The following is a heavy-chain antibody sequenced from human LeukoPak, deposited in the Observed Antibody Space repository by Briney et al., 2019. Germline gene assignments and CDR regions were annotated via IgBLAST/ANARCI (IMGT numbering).Heavy chain of an antibody. CDR2: ISYDGNNK. CDR1: GFTFSSYG. J-gene: IGHJ4*02. D-gene: IGHD1-26*01. CDR3: ARASGNYWYYFDY. V-gene: IGHV3-30*03. Sequence: QSGGSLRLSCAASGFTFSSYGVHWVRQAPGKGLGWVAVISYDGNNKYYADSVKGRFTISRDTSKNTLYLQMNSLRAEDTAVYYCARASGNYWYYFDYWGQGTLVTVSS.